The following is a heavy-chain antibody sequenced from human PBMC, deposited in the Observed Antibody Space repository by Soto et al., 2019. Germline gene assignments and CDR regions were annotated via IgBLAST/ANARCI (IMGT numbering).Heavy chain of an antibody. CDR2: IYYSGST. D-gene: IGHD2-2*01. CDR3: ARSCLKSYCSNTSLDV. Sequence: QVQLQESGPGLVKPSQTLSLTCTVSGGSISSGGYYWSWIRQHPGKGLEWIGYIYYSGSTYYNPSLKSRVTISVDTSKNQISLKLSSVTAADTAVYFCARSCLKSYCSNTSLDVWGKGTTDTVSS. CDR1: GGSISSGGYY. J-gene: IGHJ6*04. V-gene: IGHV4-31*03.